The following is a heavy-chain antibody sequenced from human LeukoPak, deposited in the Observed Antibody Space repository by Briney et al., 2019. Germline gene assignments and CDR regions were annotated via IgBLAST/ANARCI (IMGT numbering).Heavy chain of an antibody. D-gene: IGHD3-10*01. CDR2: ISYDGSNK. V-gene: IGHV3-30*01. CDR3: ARGGSGSYYYYFYYMDV. J-gene: IGHJ6*03. Sequence: GSSLSLSCAASGFTFSSHARHWVRQAPGKGLEWVSIISYDGSNKYYADSVKGRFTISRDNSKNTLYLQINSLSTEDTAVYYCARGGSGSYYYYFYYMDVWGKGTTVTVSS. CDR1: GFTFSSHA.